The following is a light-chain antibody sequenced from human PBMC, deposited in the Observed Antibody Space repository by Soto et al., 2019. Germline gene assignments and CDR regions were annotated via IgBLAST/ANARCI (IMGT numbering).Light chain of an antibody. CDR3: QQYGDPPYT. CDR1: QNIYSNY. Sequence: IVVTQSPGSLSLSPGEGASLSCRTSQNIYSNYLAWYQHKPGRPPRLLIYHSSTRAAGTPDRFSGSGSGTDFALTSSRLEHEDFAVYYCQQYGDPPYTFGQGTRVEIK. J-gene: IGKJ2*01. CDR2: HSS. V-gene: IGKV3-20*01.